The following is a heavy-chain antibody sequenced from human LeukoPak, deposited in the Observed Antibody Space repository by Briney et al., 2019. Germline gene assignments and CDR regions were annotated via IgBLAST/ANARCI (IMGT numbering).Heavy chain of an antibody. V-gene: IGHV3-23*01. CDR2: ISGSGGST. CDR3: AKDPLIWFGSDAFDI. J-gene: IGHJ3*02. CDR1: GFTFSSYA. Sequence: GGSLRLSCAASGFTFSSYAMSWVRQAPGKGLEWVSAISGSGGSTYYADSVKGRFTISRDNSKNTLYLQMNSLRTEDTAVYYCAKDPLIWFGSDAFDIWGQGTMVTVSS. D-gene: IGHD3-10*01.